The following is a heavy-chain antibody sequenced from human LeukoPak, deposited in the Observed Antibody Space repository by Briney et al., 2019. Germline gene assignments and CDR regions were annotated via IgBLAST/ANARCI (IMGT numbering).Heavy chain of an antibody. J-gene: IGHJ4*02. Sequence: PGGSLRLSCAASGFTFISYGMHWVRQAPGKGLEWVAVIWYDGSNKYYADSVKGRFTISRDNSKNTLYLQMNSLRAEDMAVYYCARVGPGGVVPAAMDYFDYWGQGTLVTVSS. CDR3: ARVGPGGVVPAAMDYFDY. V-gene: IGHV3-33*08. D-gene: IGHD2-2*01. CDR1: GFTFISYG. CDR2: IWYDGSNK.